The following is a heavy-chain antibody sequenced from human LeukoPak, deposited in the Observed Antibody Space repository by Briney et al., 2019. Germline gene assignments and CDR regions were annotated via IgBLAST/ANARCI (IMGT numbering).Heavy chain of an antibody. Sequence: PGGSLRLSCTVSGYTFSDYSVKWERHAAGKGVEGGSYISSSGNYIFYADSVQGRFTISSDNARISLFLQMNNLRADDTALYYCVSGNDPDSVWRTYRLDAFDIWGQGTMVIVSS. D-gene: IGHD3-16*02. CDR1: GYTFSDYS. V-gene: IGHV3-21*01. CDR3: VSGNDPDSVWRTYRLDAFDI. J-gene: IGHJ3*02. CDR2: ISSSGNYI.